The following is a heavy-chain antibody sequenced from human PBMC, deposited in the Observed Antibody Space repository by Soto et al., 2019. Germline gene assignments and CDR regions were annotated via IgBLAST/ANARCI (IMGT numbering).Heavy chain of an antibody. CDR1: GDTYTSSA. CDR2: INAGNGNT. V-gene: IGHV1-3*01. CDR3: ARGLNGYSHYFDY. J-gene: IGHJ4*02. D-gene: IGHD5-18*01. Sequence: GASVKASWKACGDTYTSSALRWVRQSPGQRLEWMGWINAGNGNTKYSQKFQGRVTITRDTSASTAYMELSSLRSEDTAVYYCARGLNGYSHYFDYSAQRTLVTVSS.